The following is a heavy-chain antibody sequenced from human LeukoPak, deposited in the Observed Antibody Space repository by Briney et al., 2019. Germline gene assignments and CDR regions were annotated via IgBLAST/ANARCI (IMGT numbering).Heavy chain of an antibody. V-gene: IGHV3-23*01. CDR3: AMTTVIPGYFDY. CDR1: GFTFSSYD. D-gene: IGHD4-17*01. J-gene: IGHJ4*02. CDR2: ISGSGGST. Sequence: PGGSLRLSCAASGFTFSSYDMSWDRQAPGKGLEWVSAISGSGGSTYYADSVKGRFTISRDNSKNTLYLQMNSLRAEDTAVYYCAMTTVIPGYFDYWGQGTLVTVSS.